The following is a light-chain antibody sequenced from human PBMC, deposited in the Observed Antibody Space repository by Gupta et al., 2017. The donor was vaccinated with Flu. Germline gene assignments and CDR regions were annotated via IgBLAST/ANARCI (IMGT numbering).Light chain of an antibody. CDR2: EDN. J-gene: IGLJ1*01. CDR1: GPNIGTNY. Sequence: HSVLTQPPSWSPAPGRRVTTSCSGSGPNIGTNYVSWYQHFPGTAPKLLMYEDNKRPSDIPDRFSGSKSGTLATLDISELQSGDEADYYCAAWDNSLRAGVVGPGTKV. V-gene: IGLV1-51*01. CDR3: AAWDNSLRAGV.